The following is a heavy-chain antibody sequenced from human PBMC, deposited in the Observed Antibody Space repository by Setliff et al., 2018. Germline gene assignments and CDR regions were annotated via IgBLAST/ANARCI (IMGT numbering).Heavy chain of an antibody. CDR1: GFSFSNYA. D-gene: IGHD2-2*02. Sequence: GGSLRLSCAASGFSFSNYAMHWVRQAPGKGLEWVAVISYDGINKYYADSMKGRFTISRDNSKNTLYLQMNSLRAEDTAVYFCGTRDCRTTGCYNGYIESWGQGTLVTVSS. J-gene: IGHJ4*02. V-gene: IGHV3-30*01. CDR2: ISYDGINK. CDR3: GTRDCRTTGCYNGYIES.